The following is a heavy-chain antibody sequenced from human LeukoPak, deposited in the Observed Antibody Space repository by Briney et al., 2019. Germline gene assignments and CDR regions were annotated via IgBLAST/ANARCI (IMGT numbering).Heavy chain of an antibody. J-gene: IGHJ6*03. CDR1: GGSISSSSYY. V-gene: IGHV4-39*01. CDR3: ARRPSRRMLYYYYYYMDV. CDR2: IYYSGST. Sequence: SETLSLTCTVSGGSISSSSYYWGWIRQPPGKGLEWIGSIYYSGSTYYNPSLKSRVTISVDTSKNQFSLKLSSVTAADTAVYYCARRPSRRMLYYYYYYMDVWGKGTTVTVSS. D-gene: IGHD2-8*01.